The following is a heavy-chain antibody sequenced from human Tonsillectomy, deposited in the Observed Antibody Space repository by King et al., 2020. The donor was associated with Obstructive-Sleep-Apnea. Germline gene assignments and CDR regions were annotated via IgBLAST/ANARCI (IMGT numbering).Heavy chain of an antibody. J-gene: IGHJ6*02. D-gene: IGHD1-1*01. V-gene: IGHV3-30*04. CDR2: ISYDGSNK. CDR1: GFTFSSYA. Sequence: VQLVESGGGVVQPGRSLRLSCAASGFTFSSYAMHWVRQAPGKGLEWVAVISYDGSNKYYADSVKGRFTISRDNSKNTLYLQMNSLRAEDTAVYYCAGEDWNLDYGMDVWGQGTTVTVSS. CDR3: AGEDWNLDYGMDV.